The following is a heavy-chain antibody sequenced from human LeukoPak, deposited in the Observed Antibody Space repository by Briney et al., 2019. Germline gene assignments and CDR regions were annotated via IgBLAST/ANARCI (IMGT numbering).Heavy chain of an antibody. CDR1: GGSFSGYY. D-gene: IGHD3-3*01. CDR2: INHSGST. CDR3: ARGRVTYYDLWRSPFDY. J-gene: IGHJ4*02. V-gene: IGHV4-34*01. Sequence: SETLSLTCAVSGGSFSGYYWSWVRQPPGKGVEGRGEINHSGSTNYNPSLKSRVTISVDTSKNQFSLKLSSVTAADTAVYYCARGRVTYYDLWRSPFDYWGQGTLVTVSS.